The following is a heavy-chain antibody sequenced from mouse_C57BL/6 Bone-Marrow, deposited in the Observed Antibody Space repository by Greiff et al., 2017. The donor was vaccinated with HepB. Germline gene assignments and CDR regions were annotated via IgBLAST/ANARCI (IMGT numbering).Heavy chain of an antibody. CDR2: INPNNGGT. CDR1: GYTFTDYY. V-gene: IGHV1-26*01. CDR3: ARGTAQATRYAMDY. Sequence: EVQLQQSGPELVKPGASVKISCKASGYTFTDYYMNWVKQSHGKSLEWIGDINPNNGGTSYNQKFKGKATLTVDKSSSTAYMELRSLTSEDSAVYYCARGTAQATRYAMDYWGQGTSVTVSS. J-gene: IGHJ4*01. D-gene: IGHD3-2*02.